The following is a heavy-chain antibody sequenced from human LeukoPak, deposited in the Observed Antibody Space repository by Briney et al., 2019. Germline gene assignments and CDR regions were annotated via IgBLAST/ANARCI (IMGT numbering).Heavy chain of an antibody. Sequence: ASVKVSCKASGGTFSSYAISWVRQAPGQELEWMGGIIPIFGTANYAQQFQGRVTITTDESTSTAYMELSSLRSEDTAVYYCARVGYYDILTGYYKEGYFDYWGQGTLVTVSS. CDR2: IIPIFGTA. CDR1: GGTFSSYA. D-gene: IGHD3-9*01. J-gene: IGHJ4*02. CDR3: ARVGYYDILTGYYKEGYFDY. V-gene: IGHV1-69*05.